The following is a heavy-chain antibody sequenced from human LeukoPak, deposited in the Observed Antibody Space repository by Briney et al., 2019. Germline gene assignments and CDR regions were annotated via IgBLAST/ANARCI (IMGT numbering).Heavy chain of an antibody. V-gene: IGHV4-59*08. CDR3: ARHVGWFGELLPLY. CDR1: GGSISSYY. CDR2: IYYSGST. Sequence: SETLSLTCTVSGGSISSYYWSWIRQPPGKGLEWIGYIYYSGSTNYNPSLKSRVTVSVDTSKNQFSLKLSSVTAADTAVYYCARHVGWFGELLPLYWGQGTLVTVSS. D-gene: IGHD3-10*01. J-gene: IGHJ4*02.